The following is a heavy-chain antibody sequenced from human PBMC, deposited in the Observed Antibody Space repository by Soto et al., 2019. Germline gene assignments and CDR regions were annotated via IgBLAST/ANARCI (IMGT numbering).Heavy chain of an antibody. CDR2: INPSGGST. CDR1: GYTFTSYY. D-gene: IGHD6-13*01. Sequence: ASVKVSCKASGYTFTSYYMHWVRQAPGQGLEWMGIINPSGGSTSYAQKFQGRVTMTRDTSTSTVYMELSSLRSEDTAVYYCIGLPLDSSSQEGWGQGTLVTASS. V-gene: IGHV1-46*01. CDR3: IGLPLDSSSQEG. J-gene: IGHJ4*02.